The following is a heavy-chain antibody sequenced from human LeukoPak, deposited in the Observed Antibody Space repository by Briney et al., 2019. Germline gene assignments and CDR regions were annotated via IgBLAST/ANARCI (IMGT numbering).Heavy chain of an antibody. D-gene: IGHD2-15*01. J-gene: IGHJ4*02. V-gene: IGHV3-23*01. CDR3: AKGFYSDHPHYFDS. Sequence: PGRSLRLSCAASGFTFSSYGMHWVRQAPGEGLEWVSGLSGTYYGDRTHYAGSVKGRFTMSRDNSKDTIYLQMNSLRADDTAVYYCAKGFYSDHPHYFDSWGQGTLVTVSS. CDR2: LSGTYYGDRT. CDR1: GFTFSSYG.